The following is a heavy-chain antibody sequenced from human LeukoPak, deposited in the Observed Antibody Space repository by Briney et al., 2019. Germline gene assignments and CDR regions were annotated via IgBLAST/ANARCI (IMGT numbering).Heavy chain of an antibody. CDR2: IYYSGST. CDR3: ASSRGYNYGPPDY. Sequence: SETLSLTCTVSGGSISSSSYDWGWIRQPPGKGLEWIGSIYYSGSTYYNPSLKSRVTISVDTSKDQFSLKLSSVIAADTAVYYCASSRGYNYGPPDYWGQGTLVTVFS. CDR1: GGSISSSSYD. J-gene: IGHJ4*02. V-gene: IGHV4-39*01. D-gene: IGHD5-18*01.